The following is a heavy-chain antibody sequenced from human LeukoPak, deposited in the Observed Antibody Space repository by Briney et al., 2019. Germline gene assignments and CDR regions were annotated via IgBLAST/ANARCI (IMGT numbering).Heavy chain of an antibody. V-gene: IGHV1-8*03. Sequence: ASVKVSCTASGYTLTSYDINWVRPATGQGLEWMGCMNPNSGNIGYGEKFQGRVTITRNTSISTAYMELSSLRSEDTAVYYCARGRRGTTPIKKSYYMDVWGKGTTVTVSS. CDR2: MNPNSGNI. D-gene: IGHD3-16*01. CDR3: ARGRRGTTPIKKSYYMDV. CDR1: GYTLTSYD. J-gene: IGHJ6*03.